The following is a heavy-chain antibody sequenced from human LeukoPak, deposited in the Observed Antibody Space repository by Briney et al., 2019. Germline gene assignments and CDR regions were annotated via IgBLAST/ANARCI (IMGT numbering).Heavy chain of an antibody. CDR2: INPNSGGT. V-gene: IGHV1-2*02. Sequence: GASVKVSCKASGYTFTGYYMHWVRQAPGQGLEWMGWINPNSGGTNYAQKFQGRVTMTRDTSISTAYMERSRLRSDDTAVYYCACHRDYYGSGSYLAFDIWGQGTMVTVSS. D-gene: IGHD3-10*01. CDR3: ACHRDYYGSGSYLAFDI. J-gene: IGHJ3*02. CDR1: GYTFTGYY.